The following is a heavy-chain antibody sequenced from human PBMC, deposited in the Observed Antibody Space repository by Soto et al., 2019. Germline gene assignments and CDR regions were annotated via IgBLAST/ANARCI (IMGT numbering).Heavy chain of an antibody. CDR1: GFTFSSYA. D-gene: IGHD5-12*01. V-gene: IGHV3-23*01. J-gene: IGHJ5*02. CDR2: ISGSGGST. CDR3: TKDRSGYDLNWFDP. Sequence: GSLRLSCAASGFTFSSYAMSWVRQAPGKGLEWVSAISGSGGSTYYADSVKGRFTISRDNSKNTLYLQMNSLRAEDTAVYYCTKDRSGYDLNWFDPWGQGTLVTVSS.